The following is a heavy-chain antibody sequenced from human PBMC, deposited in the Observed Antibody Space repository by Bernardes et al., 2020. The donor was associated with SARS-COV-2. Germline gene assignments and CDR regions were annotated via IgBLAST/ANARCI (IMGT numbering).Heavy chain of an antibody. CDR1: GFTLSSYS. CDR2: ISSSSSYI. Sequence: GFLRPSCAASGFTLSSYSMNWVRPAPGKGLEWVSSISSSSSYIYYADSVRGRFTISRDNAKNSLYLQMNSLRAEDTAVYYWARDPYDYTWGSYRHFDYWGQGALVTVSS. D-gene: IGHD3-16*02. V-gene: IGHV3-21*01. CDR3: ARDPYDYTWGSYRHFDY. J-gene: IGHJ4*02.